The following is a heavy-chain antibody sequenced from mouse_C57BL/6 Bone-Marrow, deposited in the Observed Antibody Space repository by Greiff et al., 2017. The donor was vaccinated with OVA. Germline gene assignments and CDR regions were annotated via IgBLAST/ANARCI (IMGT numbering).Heavy chain of an antibody. D-gene: IGHD1-1*01. CDR3: ARSYYYGSSLCDV. Sequence: VQLQQSGAELARPGASVKLSCKASGYTFTSYGISWVKQRTGQGLEWIGEIYPRSGNTYYNEKFKGKATLTADKSSSTAYMELRSLTSEDSAVYFCARSYYYGSSLCDVWDTGTTVTVSS. J-gene: IGHJ1*03. V-gene: IGHV1-81*01. CDR2: IYPRSGNT. CDR1: GYTFTSYG.